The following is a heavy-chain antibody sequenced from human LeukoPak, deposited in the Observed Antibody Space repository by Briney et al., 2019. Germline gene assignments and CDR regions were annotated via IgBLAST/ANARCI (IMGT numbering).Heavy chain of an antibody. Sequence: SETLSLTCTVSGGSFSNYYWSWIRQSPGKGLEWIGYISDSGSTNYNPSLKSRVTILLDMSKNQFSLKLNSMTAADTAVYYCARNADLGGYSNWGQGTLVTVSS. V-gene: IGHV4-59*01. D-gene: IGHD2-15*01. CDR3: ARNADLGGYSN. J-gene: IGHJ4*02. CDR2: ISDSGST. CDR1: GGSFSNYY.